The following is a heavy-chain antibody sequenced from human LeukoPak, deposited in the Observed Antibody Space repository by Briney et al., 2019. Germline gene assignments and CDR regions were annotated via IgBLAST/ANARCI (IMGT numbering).Heavy chain of an antibody. CDR1: GGSFSGYY. D-gene: IGHD2-21*02. CDR2: INHSGST. V-gene: IGHV4-34*01. Sequence: SETLSLTCAVYGGSFSGYYWSWIRQPPGKGLEWIGEINHSGSTNYNPSLKSRVTISVDTSKNQFSLKLSSVTAADTAVYYCARLGDPLYYYYGMDVWGQGTTVTVSS. CDR3: ARLGDPLYYYYGMDV. J-gene: IGHJ6*02.